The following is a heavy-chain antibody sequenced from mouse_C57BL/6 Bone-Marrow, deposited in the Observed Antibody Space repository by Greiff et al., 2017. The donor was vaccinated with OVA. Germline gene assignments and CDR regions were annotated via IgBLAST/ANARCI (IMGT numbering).Heavy chain of an antibody. J-gene: IGHJ3*01. V-gene: IGHV1-63*01. CDR1: GYTFTNYW. CDR2: IYPGGGYT. Sequence: VKLVESGAELVRPGTSVKMSCKASGYTFTNYWIGWAKQRPGHGLEWIGDIYPGGGYTNYNEKFKGKATLTADKSSSTAYMQFSSLTSEDSAIYYCARGDPWFAYWGQGTLVTVSA. CDR3: ARGDPWFAY. D-gene: IGHD3-3*01.